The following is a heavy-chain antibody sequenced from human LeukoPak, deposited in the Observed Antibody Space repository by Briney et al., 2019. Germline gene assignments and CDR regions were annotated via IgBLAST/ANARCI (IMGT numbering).Heavy chain of an antibody. J-gene: IGHJ4*02. D-gene: IGHD1-1*01. CDR3: AKGQELDDGVFDS. V-gene: IGHV3-23*01. Sequence: GGSLRLSCTASGFTFSSFAMTWARQAPGRGLEWVLTIRSNGGTTDNADSVKGRFTISRDNSKNTLYLELNSLRVEDTATFYCAKGQELDDGVFDSWGQGTMVTVSS. CDR1: GFTFSSFA. CDR2: IRSNGGTT.